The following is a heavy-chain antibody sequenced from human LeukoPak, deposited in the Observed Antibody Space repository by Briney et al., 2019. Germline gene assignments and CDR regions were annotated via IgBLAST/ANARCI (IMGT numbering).Heavy chain of an antibody. CDR2: IYHSGST. CDR1: GGSISSSNW. CDR3: ARGRYSSSWYYYYMDV. V-gene: IGHV4-4*02. D-gene: IGHD6-13*01. J-gene: IGHJ6*03. Sequence: SETLSLTCAVSGGSISSSNWWSWVRQPPGEGLEWSGEIYHSGSTNYNPSLKSRVTISVDKSKNQFSLKLSSVTAADTAVYYCARGRYSSSWYYYYMDVWGKGTTVTVSS.